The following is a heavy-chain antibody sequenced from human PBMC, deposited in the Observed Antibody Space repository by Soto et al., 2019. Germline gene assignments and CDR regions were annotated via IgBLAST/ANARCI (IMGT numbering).Heavy chain of an antibody. CDR1: GFTFSDYY. D-gene: IGHD6-6*01. CDR3: ARDQTSTPLRSSSVDY. CDR2: ISSSGSTI. J-gene: IGHJ4*02. Sequence: PGGSLRLSCAASGFTFSDYYMSWIRQAPGKGLEWVSYISSSGSTIYYADSVKGRFTISRDNAKNSLYLQMNSLRSEDTAVYYCARDQTSTPLRSSSVDYWGQGTLVTVSS. V-gene: IGHV3-11*01.